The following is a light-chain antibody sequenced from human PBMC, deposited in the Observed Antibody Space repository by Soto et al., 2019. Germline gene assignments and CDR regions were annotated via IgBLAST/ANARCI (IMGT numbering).Light chain of an antibody. CDR1: QSVSTS. Sequence: EIVLTQSPATLSLSPGERVTLSCRASQSVSTSLAWYQQKPGQPPRLLIYDVSNRATGLPARFSGSGSGTDFTLTITSLEPEDFAVYFCHQRYNWPRVTFGQGTRLEI. V-gene: IGKV3-11*01. J-gene: IGKJ5*01. CDR3: HQRYNWPRVT. CDR2: DVS.